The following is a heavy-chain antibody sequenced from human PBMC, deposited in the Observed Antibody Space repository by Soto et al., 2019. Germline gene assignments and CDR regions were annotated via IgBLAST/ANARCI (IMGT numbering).Heavy chain of an antibody. CDR1: GDSVSSNSAA. Sequence: SQTLSLTCAISGDSVSSNSAAWNWIRQSPSRGLEWLGRTYYRSKWYNDYAVSVKSRITINPDTSKNQFSLQLNSVTPEDTAVYYCARDYDYTMVRGVMYNWFDPWGQGTLVTVSS. J-gene: IGHJ5*02. D-gene: IGHD3-10*01. CDR3: ARDYDYTMVRGVMYNWFDP. V-gene: IGHV6-1*01. CDR2: TYYRSKWYN.